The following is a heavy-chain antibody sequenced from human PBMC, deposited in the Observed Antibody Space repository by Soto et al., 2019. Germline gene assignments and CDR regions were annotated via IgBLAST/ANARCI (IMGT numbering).Heavy chain of an antibody. D-gene: IGHD1-26*01. Sequence: SETLSLTCTVSGGSVSSGSYYWSWIRQPPGKGLEWIGYIYYSGSTNYNPSLKSRVTISVDTSKDQFSLKLSSVTAADTAVYYCARDAFSGSYMALYYFDYWGQGTLVTVSS. J-gene: IGHJ4*02. CDR3: ARDAFSGSYMALYYFDY. CDR1: GGSVSSGSYY. CDR2: IYYSGST. V-gene: IGHV4-61*01.